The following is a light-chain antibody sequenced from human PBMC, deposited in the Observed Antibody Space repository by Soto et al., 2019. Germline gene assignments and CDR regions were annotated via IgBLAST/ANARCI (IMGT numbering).Light chain of an antibody. Sequence: ELVLTQSPGTLSLSPGERATLSCRASQSVNSIYLAWYQQKPGQPPRLLIYGASTRATGIPDRFSGSGSGTDFSLTISRVEPEDFAVYHCQQLSNSQSQWTFGQGTKVETK. CDR2: GAS. V-gene: IGKV3-20*01. CDR1: QSVNSIY. J-gene: IGKJ1*01. CDR3: QQLSNSQSQWT.